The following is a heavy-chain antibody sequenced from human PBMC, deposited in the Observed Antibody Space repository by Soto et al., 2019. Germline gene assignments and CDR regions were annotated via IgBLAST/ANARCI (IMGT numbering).Heavy chain of an antibody. V-gene: IGHV3-23*01. CDR1: GSTFSNYA. J-gene: IGHJ4*02. CDR2: ISGGSGDST. D-gene: IGHD2-2*01. Sequence: AQLLESGGGLVQPGGSLRLSCAASGSTFSNYAMNWVRQAPGKGLEWVSGISGGSGDSTFYADSVKGRFTISRDNSKNTLHLQMNSLRTEDTAVYYCAKNQPSWATRAAFDYWGQGTLVTVSS. CDR3: AKNQPSWATRAAFDY.